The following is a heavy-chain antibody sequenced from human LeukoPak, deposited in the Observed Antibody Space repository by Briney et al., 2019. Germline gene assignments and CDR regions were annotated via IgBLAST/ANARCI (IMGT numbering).Heavy chain of an antibody. J-gene: IGHJ5*02. D-gene: IGHD3-22*01. CDR1: GFTFSSYG. V-gene: IGHV3-30*02. CDR2: IRYDGSNK. CDR3: AKGFYDSSLGGFDP. Sequence: GGSLRLSCAASGFTFSSYGMHRVRQAPGKGLEWVAFIRYDGSNKYYADSVKGRFTISRDNSKNTLYLQMNSLRAEDTAVYYCAKGFYDSSLGGFDPWGQGTLVTVSS.